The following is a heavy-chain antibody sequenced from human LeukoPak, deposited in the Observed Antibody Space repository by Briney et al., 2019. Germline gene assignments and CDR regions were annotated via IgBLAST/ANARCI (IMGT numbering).Heavy chain of an antibody. J-gene: IGHJ6*03. CDR2: ISAYNGNT. CDR3: ARDDSSGDYYYYYYMDV. V-gene: IGHV1-18*01. Sequence: ASVKVSCKASGYTFTSYGISWVRQAPGQGLEWMGWISAYNGNTNYAQKLQGRVTMTTDTSTSTAYMELRSLRSDDTAVYYCARDDSSGDYYYYYYMDVWGKGTTVTVSS. D-gene: IGHD3-22*01. CDR1: GYTFTSYG.